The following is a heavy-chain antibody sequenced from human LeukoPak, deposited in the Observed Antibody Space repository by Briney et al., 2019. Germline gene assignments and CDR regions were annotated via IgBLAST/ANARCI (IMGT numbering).Heavy chain of an antibody. J-gene: IGHJ4*02. V-gene: IGHV4-59*01. CDR3: ARENVDTAMVVFDY. Sequence: SETLSLTCTLSGGSISDYYWSWIRQPPGKGLEWIGYIYYSGSTNYNPSLKSRVTISVDTSKNQFSLKLSSVTAADTAVYYCARENVDTAMVVFDYWGQGTLVTVSP. CDR2: IYYSGST. D-gene: IGHD5-18*01. CDR1: GGSISDYY.